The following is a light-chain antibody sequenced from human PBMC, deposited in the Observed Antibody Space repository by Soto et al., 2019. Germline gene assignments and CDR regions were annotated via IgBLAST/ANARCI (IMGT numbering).Light chain of an antibody. CDR3: QEYNNNWA. J-gene: IGKJ1*01. CDR1: QSISTW. CDR2: KAS. Sequence: DIQMTESPSPLSASVGGSVSITCRASQSISTWLAWYQQKPGKAPKLLIYKASSLESGVPSRFSGSASGTEFTLTITSLQPDDFGTYYCQEYNNNWAFGQGTKVDI. V-gene: IGKV1-5*03.